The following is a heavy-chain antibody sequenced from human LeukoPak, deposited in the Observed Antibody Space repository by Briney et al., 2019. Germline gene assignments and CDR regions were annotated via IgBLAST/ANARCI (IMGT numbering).Heavy chain of an antibody. Sequence: GASVKVSCKASGGTFSSYAISWVRQAPGQGLEWMGGIIPIFGTANYAQKFQGRVTITADKSTSTAYMELSSLRSEDTAVYYCAHSKRSSPTYSYGPFEVFEYFQHWGQGTLVTVSS. V-gene: IGHV1-69*06. J-gene: IGHJ1*01. D-gene: IGHD5-18*01. CDR2: IIPIFGTA. CDR3: AHSKRSSPTYSYGPFEVFEYFQH. CDR1: GGTFSSYA.